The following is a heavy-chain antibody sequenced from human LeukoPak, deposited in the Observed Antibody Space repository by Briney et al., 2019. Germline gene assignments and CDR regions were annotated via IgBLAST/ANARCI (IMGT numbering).Heavy chain of an antibody. CDR1: GDSISSGGFY. D-gene: IGHD5-18*01. Sequence: SETLSLTCTVSGDSISSGGFYWSWVRQPPGKGLEWIAYIHHSGSAFYSRSLKRRVTISVDSSKNQFSLRLTSVTAADTAVYFCARDRAVDAGGTDFWGQGTLVTVSP. CDR2: IHHSGSA. J-gene: IGHJ4*02. V-gene: IGHV4-30-4*01. CDR3: ARDRAVDAGGTDF.